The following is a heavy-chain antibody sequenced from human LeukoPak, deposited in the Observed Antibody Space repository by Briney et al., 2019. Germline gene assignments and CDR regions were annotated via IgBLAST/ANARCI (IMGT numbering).Heavy chain of an antibody. V-gene: IGHV4-34*01. Sequence: SETLSLTCALYGGCFSGYYWSWIRQPPGEGLEWIGEINDSGSTNCNPPLKSRVTVSVDTSKNQFSLTLSSVTAADTAVYYGARCRRVRYFDWPLAGYWFDPWGQGTLVSVSS. CDR1: GGCFSGYY. CDR2: INDSGST. D-gene: IGHD3-9*01. J-gene: IGHJ5*02. CDR3: ARCRRVRYFDWPLAGYWFDP.